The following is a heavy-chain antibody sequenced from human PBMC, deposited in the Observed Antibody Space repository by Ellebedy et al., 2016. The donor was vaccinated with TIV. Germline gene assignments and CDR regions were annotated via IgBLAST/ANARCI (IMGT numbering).Heavy chain of an antibody. D-gene: IGHD3-9*01. V-gene: IGHV3-66*01. CDR3: ARAGPALRYFDWLENALAGGHDY. Sequence: PGGSLRLSCAASGFTVSSNYMSWVRQAPGKGLEWVSVIYSGGSTYYADSVKGRFTISRDNSKNTLYLQMNSLRAEDTAVYYCARAGPALRYFDWLENALAGGHDYWGQGTLVTVSS. CDR1: GFTVSSNY. J-gene: IGHJ4*02. CDR2: IYSGGST.